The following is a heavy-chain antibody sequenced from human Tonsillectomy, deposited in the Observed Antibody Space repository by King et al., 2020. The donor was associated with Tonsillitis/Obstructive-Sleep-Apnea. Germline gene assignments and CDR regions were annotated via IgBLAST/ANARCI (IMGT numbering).Heavy chain of an antibody. Sequence: VQLVESGGGLVQPGGSLRLSCAASGFTFSSYTIAWVRQAPGKGLEWVSGIRGTSRTYYADSVKGRFTISRDNSKNTLFLQMNSLTAEDTAVYYCAKTDGGDYFYMDAWGKGTTVTVSS. CDR3: AKTDGGDYFYMDA. CDR2: IRGTSRT. D-gene: IGHD3-16*01. V-gene: IGHV3-23*04. J-gene: IGHJ6*03. CDR1: GFTFSSYT.